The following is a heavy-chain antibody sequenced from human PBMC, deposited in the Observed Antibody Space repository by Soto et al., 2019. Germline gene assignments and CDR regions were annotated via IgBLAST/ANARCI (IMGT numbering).Heavy chain of an antibody. Sequence: QITLKESGPTLVKPTQTLTLTCTFSGFSLSTTGVGVGWIRQPPGKALEWLALIYWDDDKRYSPSLKSRLTITMDTSKNQVVLTMTYMDPVDTATYYCVQSRCGGDCLQSYSSHSYYGLDVWGQGTTVTVSS. CDR3: VQSRCGGDCLQSYSSHSYYGLDV. V-gene: IGHV2-5*02. CDR2: IYWDDDK. CDR1: GFSLSTTGVG. D-gene: IGHD2-21*01. J-gene: IGHJ6*02.